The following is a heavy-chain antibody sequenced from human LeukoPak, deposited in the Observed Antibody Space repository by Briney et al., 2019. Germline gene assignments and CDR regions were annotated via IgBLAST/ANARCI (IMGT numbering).Heavy chain of an antibody. J-gene: IGHJ4*02. Sequence: GGSLRLSCAASGFTFSGFWMSWVRQAPGKGLEWVANIKHDGSEEYYVDSVKGRFTISRDNAKNSLYLQMNSLRAEDTAVYYCARTLGYCSSTNCFLTFDYWGQGTLVTVSS. D-gene: IGHD2-2*01. CDR3: ARTLGYCSSTNCFLTFDY. V-gene: IGHV3-7*04. CDR2: IKHDGSEE. CDR1: GFTFSGFW.